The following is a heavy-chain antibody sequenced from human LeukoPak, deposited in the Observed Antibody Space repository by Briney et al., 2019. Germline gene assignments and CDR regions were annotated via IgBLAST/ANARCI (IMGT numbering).Heavy chain of an antibody. CDR3: AKFAAVGSDIYWYFDL. J-gene: IGHJ2*01. CDR2: IYYSGST. D-gene: IGHD3-10*01. CDR1: GGSISSYY. V-gene: IGHV4-59*01. Sequence: SETLSLTCTVSGGSISSYYWSWIRQPPGKGLEWIGYIYYSGSTNYNPSLKSRVAISVDTSKNQFSLKLSSVTAADTAVYYCAKFAAVGSDIYWYFDLWGRGTLVTVSS.